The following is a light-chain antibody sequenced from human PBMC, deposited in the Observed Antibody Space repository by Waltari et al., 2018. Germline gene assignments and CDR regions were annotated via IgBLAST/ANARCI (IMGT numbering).Light chain of an antibody. Sequence: DIQMTQSPSTLSASVGDRVAITCRASQDISNWLAWYQQKPGKAPKRLIYKASSLEGGVPSRFSGSESGTEFTLTISSLQPDDFATDYCQQYRHNVYTFGQGTKL. CDR1: QDISNW. CDR3: QQYRHNVYT. V-gene: IGKV1-5*03. CDR2: KAS. J-gene: IGKJ2*01.